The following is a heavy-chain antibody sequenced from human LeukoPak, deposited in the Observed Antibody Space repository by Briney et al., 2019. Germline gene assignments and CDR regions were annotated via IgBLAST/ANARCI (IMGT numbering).Heavy chain of an antibody. V-gene: IGHV3-21*01. CDR2: ISSSSSYI. J-gene: IGHJ6*03. CDR1: GFTFSSYS. D-gene: IGHD3-3*01. Sequence: PGGSLRLSCAASGFTFSSYSMNWVRQAAGKGLEWVSSISSSSSYIYYADSVKGRFTISRDNAKNSLYMQMNSLRAEDTAVYYCARDPVITIFGVVPPPPVGYMAVWGKGPTATVSS. CDR3: ARDPVITIFGVVPPPPVGYMAV.